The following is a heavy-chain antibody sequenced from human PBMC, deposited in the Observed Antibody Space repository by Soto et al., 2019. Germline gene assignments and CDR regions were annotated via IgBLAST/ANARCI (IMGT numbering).Heavy chain of an antibody. V-gene: IGHV1-69*04. CDR2: IIPILGIA. J-gene: IGHJ6*02. D-gene: IGHD3-22*01. CDR1: GGTFSSYA. CDR3: ARAGDYYDRRDYYYYGMDV. Sequence: ASVKVSCKASGGTFSSYAISWVRQAPGQGLEWMGRIIPILGIANYAQKFQGRVTITADKSTSTAYMELSSLRSEDTAVYYCARAGDYYDRRDYYYYGMDVWGQGTPVTVSS.